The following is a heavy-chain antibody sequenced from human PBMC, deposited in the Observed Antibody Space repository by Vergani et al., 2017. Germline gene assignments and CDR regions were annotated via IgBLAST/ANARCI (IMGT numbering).Heavy chain of an antibody. Sequence: QLQLQESGPGLVKPSETLSLTCTVSGGSISSSSYYWGWIRQPPGKGLEWIGSIYYSGSTYYNPSLKSRVTISVDTSKNQFSLKLSSVTAADTAVYYCARRSRIAADWAFDIWGQGTMVTVSS. D-gene: IGHD6-25*01. CDR3: ARRSRIAADWAFDI. CDR1: GGSISSSSYY. J-gene: IGHJ3*02. CDR2: IYYSGST. V-gene: IGHV4-39*07.